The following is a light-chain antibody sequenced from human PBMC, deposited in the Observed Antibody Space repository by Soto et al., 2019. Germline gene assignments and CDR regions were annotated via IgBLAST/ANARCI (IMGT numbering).Light chain of an antibody. CDR3: QQYGSSPGT. J-gene: IGKJ2*02. CDR2: GAS. CDR1: QSVAGSY. Sequence: EIVLTQSPGTLSLSPGERGTLSCRASQSVAGSYLAWYQQRPGQAPRLLIYGASTRATGIPDRFSGSGSGTDFTLPISRLEPEDFAVYSWQQYGSSPGTFGQGTKVEI. V-gene: IGKV3-20*01.